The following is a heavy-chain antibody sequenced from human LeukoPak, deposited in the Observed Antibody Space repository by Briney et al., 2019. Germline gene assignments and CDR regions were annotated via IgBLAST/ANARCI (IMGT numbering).Heavy chain of an antibody. CDR1: GLTFGNYG. CDR2: IGGGGYTT. J-gene: IGHJ4*02. Sequence: GGSLRLSCVASGLTFGNYGMNWVRQAPGKGLEWVSSIGGGGYTTYYADPVRGRFTISRDNSKNSMYLQMSSLRAEDTAIYYCAEVESSYCRIWGQGTLVTVSS. CDR3: AEVESSYCRI. V-gene: IGHV3-23*01. D-gene: IGHD3-10*01.